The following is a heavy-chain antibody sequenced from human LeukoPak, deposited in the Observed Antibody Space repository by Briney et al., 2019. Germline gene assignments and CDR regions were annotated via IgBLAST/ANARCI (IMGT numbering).Heavy chain of an antibody. Sequence: PGGSLRLSCAASGFTFSSYEMNWVRQAPGKGLEWVSYISSSGSTIYYADSVKGRFTISRDNAKNSLYLQMISLRAEDTAVYYCARDGKIWFGEDHLDYWGQGTLVTVSS. CDR2: ISSSGSTI. D-gene: IGHD3-10*01. CDR3: ARDGKIWFGEDHLDY. J-gene: IGHJ4*02. CDR1: GFTFSSYE. V-gene: IGHV3-48*03.